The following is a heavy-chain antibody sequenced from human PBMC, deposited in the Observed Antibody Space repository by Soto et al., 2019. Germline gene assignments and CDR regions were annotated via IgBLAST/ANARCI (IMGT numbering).Heavy chain of an antibody. CDR2: ISGSGGST. CDR3: AKDLVAPSTYGFGAFAF. Sequence: PGGSLRLSCAASGFTFSSYAMSWVRQAPGKGLEWVSAISGSGGSTYYADSVKGRFTISRDNSKNTLYLQMNSLRAEDTAVYYCAKDLVAPSTYGFGAFAFWGQGTMVTVSS. D-gene: IGHD5-12*01. J-gene: IGHJ3*01. CDR1: GFTFSSYA. V-gene: IGHV3-23*01.